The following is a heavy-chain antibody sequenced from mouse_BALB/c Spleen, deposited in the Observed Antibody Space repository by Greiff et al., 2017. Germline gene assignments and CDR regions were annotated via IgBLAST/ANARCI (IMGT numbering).Heavy chain of an antibody. J-gene: IGHJ3*01. Sequence: EVQLQQSGAELVKPGASVKLSCTASGFNIKDTYMHWVKQRPEQGLEWIGRIDPANGNTKYDPKFQGKATITADTSSNTAYLQLSSLTSEDTAVYYCARGLYRAWFAYWGQGTLVTVSA. V-gene: IGHV14-3*02. CDR2: IDPANGNT. D-gene: IGHD1-3*01. CDR1: GFNIKDTY. CDR3: ARGLYRAWFAY.